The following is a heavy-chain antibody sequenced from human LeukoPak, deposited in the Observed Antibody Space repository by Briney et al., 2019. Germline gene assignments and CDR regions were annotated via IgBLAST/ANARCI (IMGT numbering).Heavy chain of an antibody. D-gene: IGHD2-8*01. Sequence: PAGSLRLSCTASGFTFSNYGFHWVRQAPGKGLEWVAFIQSDESNKHYADSVKGRFTVSRDNSKNTLYLQMNSLRPEDTADCTKGIATEDYRLFFWGQGALVTVSS. CDR1: GFTFSNYG. J-gene: IGHJ4*02. V-gene: IGHV3-30*02. CDR2: IQSDESNK. CDR3: GIATEDYRLFF.